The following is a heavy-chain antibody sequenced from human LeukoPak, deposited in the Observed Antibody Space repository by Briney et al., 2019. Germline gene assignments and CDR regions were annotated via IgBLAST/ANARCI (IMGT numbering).Heavy chain of an antibody. CDR2: ISYSGSP. CDR1: GASISSGGYY. J-gene: IGHJ1*01. CDR3: ARGPHCSSTSCYSEYFHH. V-gene: IGHV4-31*03. D-gene: IGHD2-2*01. Sequence: SETLSLTCTVSGASISSGGYYWSWIRQRPGKGLEWIGYISYSGSPYYNPSLKSRVTISVDTSRNQFSLKLSSVTAADTAVYYCARGPHCSSTSCYSEYFHHWGQGTLVTVSS.